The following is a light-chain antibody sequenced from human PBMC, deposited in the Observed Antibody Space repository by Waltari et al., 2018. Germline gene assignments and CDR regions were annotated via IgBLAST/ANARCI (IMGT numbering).Light chain of an antibody. CDR2: DVS. CDR3: SSYAGSYTYV. CDR1: SRDVGASNY. V-gene: IGLV2-11*01. Sequence: QSALTQPRSVSGSPGQSVTFSCTGTSRDVGASNYVSWYQQYPGKAPKLMIFDVSKRPSGVPDRFFGSKSGNTASLTISGLQAEDEADYYCSSYAGSYTYVFGTGTRVTVL. J-gene: IGLJ1*01.